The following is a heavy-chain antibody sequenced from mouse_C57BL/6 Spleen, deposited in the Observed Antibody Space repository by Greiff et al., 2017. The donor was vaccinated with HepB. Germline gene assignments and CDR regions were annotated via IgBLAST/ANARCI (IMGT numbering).Heavy chain of an antibody. V-gene: IGHV1-9*01. CDR1: GYTFTGYW. CDR3: ARWGRGDYYDGYYND. D-gene: IGHD2-3*01. Sequence: QVQLQQSGAELMKPGASVKLSCKATGYTFTGYWIEWVKQRPGHGLEWIGEILPGSGSTNYNEKFKGKATFTADTSSNTAYLQLSSLTTEDSAIYYCARWGRGDYYDGYYNDWGQGTTLTVSS. J-gene: IGHJ2*01. CDR2: ILPGSGST.